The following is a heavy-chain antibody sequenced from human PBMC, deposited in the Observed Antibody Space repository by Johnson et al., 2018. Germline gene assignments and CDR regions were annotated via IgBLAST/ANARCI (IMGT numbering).Heavy chain of an antibody. CDR3: ARGGIKRPHDVYDI. Sequence: VQLVQSGGGVVQPGGSLRLSCAASGFTFSTYAMHWVRQAPGKGLQYVSAISGNGAYTFYADSVKGRFRISRDNSKSTLYLQLGSLRAEDMAVYYCARGGIKRPHDVYDICGQGTMVTVSS. CDR2: ISGNGAYT. V-gene: IGHV3-64*07. CDR1: GFTFSTYA. J-gene: IGHJ3*02. D-gene: IGHD1-14*01.